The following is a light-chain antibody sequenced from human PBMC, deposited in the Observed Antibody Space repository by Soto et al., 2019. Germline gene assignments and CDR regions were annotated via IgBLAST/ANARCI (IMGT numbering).Light chain of an antibody. CDR3: CSYAGNAYV. J-gene: IGLJ1*01. CDR2: AVS. CDR1: SSDVGGYNF. Sequence: QSALTQPRSVSGSPGQSVTISCTGTSSDVGGYNFVTWYQQHPDKAPKLLIYAVSKRPSGVPDHFSVSKSGNTASLTISGLQAEDEADYYCCSYAGNAYVFGTGTKLTVL. V-gene: IGLV2-11*01.